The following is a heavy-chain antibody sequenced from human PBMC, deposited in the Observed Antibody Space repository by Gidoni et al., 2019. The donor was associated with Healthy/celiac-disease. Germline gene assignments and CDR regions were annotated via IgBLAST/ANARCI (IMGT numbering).Heavy chain of an antibody. CDR3: ARGSRTYYYDLGGAFDI. J-gene: IGHJ3*02. V-gene: IGHV1-69*01. CDR1: GGTFSSYA. CDR2: IIPIFGTA. Sequence: QVQLVQSGAEVKKPASSVKVSCKASGGTFSSYAISWVRQAPGQGLEWMGGIIPIFGTANYAQKFQGRVTITADESTSTAYMELSSLRSEDTAVYYCARGSRTYYYDLGGAFDIWGQGTMVTVSS. D-gene: IGHD3-22*01.